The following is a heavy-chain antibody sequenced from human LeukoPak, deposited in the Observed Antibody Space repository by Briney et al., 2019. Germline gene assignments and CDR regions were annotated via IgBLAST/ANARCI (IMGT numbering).Heavy chain of an antibody. V-gene: IGHV4-39*01. D-gene: IGHD4-17*01. Sequence: SETLSLTCTVSGGPISSSSYYWGWIRQPPGKGLEWIGSIYYSGSTYYNPSLKSRVTISVDTSKNQFSLKLSSVTAANTAVYFCARMGWGATVTRRIDYWGQGTLVTVSS. CDR2: IYYSGST. CDR3: ARMGWGATVTRRIDY. CDR1: GGPISSSSYY. J-gene: IGHJ4*02.